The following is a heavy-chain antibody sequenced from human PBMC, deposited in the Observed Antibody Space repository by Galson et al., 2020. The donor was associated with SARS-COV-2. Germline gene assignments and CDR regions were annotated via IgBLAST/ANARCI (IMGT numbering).Heavy chain of an antibody. CDR1: GFTFSSYA. D-gene: IGHD5-12*01. Sequence: GGSLRLSCAASGFTFSSYAMSWVRQAPGKGLEWVSAISGSGGSTYYADSVKGRFTISRDNSKNTLYLQMNSLRVEDTAVYYCAPDPRWLQVDYWGQGTLVTVSS. CDR3: APDPRWLQVDY. CDR2: ISGSGGST. J-gene: IGHJ4*02. V-gene: IGHV3-23*01.